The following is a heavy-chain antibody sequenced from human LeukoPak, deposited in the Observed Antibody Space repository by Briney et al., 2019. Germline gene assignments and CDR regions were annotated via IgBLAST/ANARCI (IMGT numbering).Heavy chain of an antibody. D-gene: IGHD2-2*01. CDR3: AGRLTQYDCFDP. V-gene: IGHV6-1*01. CDR2: TYYRSTWYN. J-gene: IGHJ5*02. CDR1: GDSVSSNSVT. Sequence: SQTLSLTCAISGDSVSSNSVTWNWIRQSPSRGLEWLGRTYYRSTWYNDYAVSVRGRITVNPDTSKNQFSLHLNSVTPEDTAVYYCAGRLTQYDCFDPWGQGILVTVSS.